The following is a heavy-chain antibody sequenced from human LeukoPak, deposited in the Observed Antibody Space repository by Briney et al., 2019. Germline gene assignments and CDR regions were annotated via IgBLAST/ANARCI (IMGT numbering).Heavy chain of an antibody. CDR2: IRYDGSNK. J-gene: IGHJ4*02. D-gene: IGHD3-3*01. Sequence: PGGSLRLSCAASGFTFSSYGMHWVRQAPGKGLEWVAFIRYDGSNKYYADSVKGRFTISRDNSKNTLYLQMNSLRAEDTAVYYCAKCQNGVVGLVPPDYWGQGTLVTVSS. CDR1: GFTFSSYG. V-gene: IGHV3-30*02. CDR3: AKCQNGVVGLVPPDY.